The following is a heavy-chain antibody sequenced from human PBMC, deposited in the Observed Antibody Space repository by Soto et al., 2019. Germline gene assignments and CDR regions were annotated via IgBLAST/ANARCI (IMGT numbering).Heavy chain of an antibody. Sequence: SGFTFSSYAMSWVRQAPGKGLEWVSAISGSGGSTYYADSVKGRFTISRDNSKNTLYLQMNSLRAEDTAVYYCAKDRHIVVVTAIPNYFDYWGQGTLVTVSS. V-gene: IGHV3-23*01. CDR3: AKDRHIVVVTAIPNYFDY. CDR2: ISGSGGST. CDR1: GFTFSSYA. D-gene: IGHD2-21*02. J-gene: IGHJ4*02.